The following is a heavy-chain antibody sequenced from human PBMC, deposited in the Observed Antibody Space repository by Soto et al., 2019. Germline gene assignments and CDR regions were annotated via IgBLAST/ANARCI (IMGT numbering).Heavy chain of an antibody. D-gene: IGHD3-22*01. CDR1: GGSISSGGYS. CDR2: IYHSGST. Sequence: SETLSLTCAVSGGSISSGGYSWSWIRQPPGKGLEWIGYIYHSGSTYYNPSLKSRVTISEDRSRNQFSLSLSSVTAADTAIYFCARYSPPKKSYDSNPGWFDPWGQGTLVTVSS. CDR3: ARYSPPKKSYDSNPGWFDP. V-gene: IGHV4-30-2*02. J-gene: IGHJ5*02.